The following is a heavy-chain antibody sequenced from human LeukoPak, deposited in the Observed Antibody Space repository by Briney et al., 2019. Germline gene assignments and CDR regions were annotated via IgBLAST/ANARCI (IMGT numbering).Heavy chain of an antibody. J-gene: IGHJ4*02. D-gene: IGHD3-3*01. V-gene: IGHV1-46*03. CDR1: GYTFTSYY. CDR2: INPSGGST. CDR3: ARERSGWAVTPYHFDY. Sequence: ASVKVSCKASGYTFTSYYMHWVRQAPGQGLEWMGIINPSGGSTSYAQKFQGRVTMTRDTSTSTVYMELSSLRSEDTAVYYCARERSGWAVTPYHFDYGGQGTLVTVSS.